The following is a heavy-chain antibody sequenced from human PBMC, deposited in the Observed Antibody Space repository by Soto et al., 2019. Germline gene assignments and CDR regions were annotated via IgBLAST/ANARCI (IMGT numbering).Heavy chain of an antibody. CDR3: ASLSRLGPQSALDY. D-gene: IGHD1-26*01. CDR2: SYGVDSDT. V-gene: IGHV5-51*01. CDR1: GFILDNYW. J-gene: IGHJ4*02. Sequence: GEALRLSCSGSGFILDNYWSGWVRQMPGKGLEWMGISYGVDSDTKYSPSFQGQVTISVDKSSFTAFLQWRSLKASDSAVYYCASLSRLGPQSALDYWGQGTLVTVSS.